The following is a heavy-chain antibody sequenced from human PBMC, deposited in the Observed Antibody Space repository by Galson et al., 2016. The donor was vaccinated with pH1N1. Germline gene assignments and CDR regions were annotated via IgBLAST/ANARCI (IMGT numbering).Heavy chain of an antibody. Sequence: QSGAEVKEPGESLTISCKGSASSFTSYWISWVRQMPGKGLEWMGRINPRDSYTDYSPSFQGPVTISTDESISTADLKWSPLKATDTAIEYGATGPSPDYWGQGTLVIVSS. V-gene: IGHV5-10-1*01. CDR3: ATGPSPDY. CDR1: ASSFTSYW. J-gene: IGHJ4*02. CDR2: INPRDSYT.